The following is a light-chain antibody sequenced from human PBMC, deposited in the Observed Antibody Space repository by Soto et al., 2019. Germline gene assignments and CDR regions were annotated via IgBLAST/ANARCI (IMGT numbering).Light chain of an antibody. CDR2: DAS. CDR1: QSISSW. Sequence: DIQMTQSPSTLSASVGDRVTITCRASQSISSWLAWYQQKPGKAPKLLIYDASSLESGVPSRFSGSGSGTEFTLTISSLQPDDFATYYCQQYNSYPWTCGQGTKGEIK. CDR3: QQYNSYPWT. J-gene: IGKJ1*01. V-gene: IGKV1-5*01.